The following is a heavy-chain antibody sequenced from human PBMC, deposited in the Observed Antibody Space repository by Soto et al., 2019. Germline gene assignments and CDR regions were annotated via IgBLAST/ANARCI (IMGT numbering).Heavy chain of an antibody. J-gene: IGHJ5*02. CDR1: GGSISSGGYY. V-gene: IGHV4-31*03. CDR2: IYYSGST. Sequence: QVQLQESGPGLVKPSQTLSLTCTVSGGSISSGGYYWSWIRQHPGKDLEWIGYIYYSGSTYYNPSLKSRVTIAVDTSKNQFSLKLSSVTAADTAVYYCARTSYDRSGTAADPWGQGTLVTVSS. D-gene: IGHD3-22*01. CDR3: ARTSYDRSGTAADP.